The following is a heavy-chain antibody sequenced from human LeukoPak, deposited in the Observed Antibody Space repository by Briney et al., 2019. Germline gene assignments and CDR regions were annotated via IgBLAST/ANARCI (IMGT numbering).Heavy chain of an antibody. CDR3: ARHPLEAAAGPVNWFDP. V-gene: IGHV4-59*01. CDR2: IYYSGST. J-gene: IGHJ5*02. D-gene: IGHD6-13*01. Sequence: SETLSLTCTVSGGSISNYSWSWIRQPPGKGLEWIGYIYYSGSTNYNPSLKSRVTISVDMSKNQFSLKLSSVTAADTAVYYCARHPLEAAAGPVNWFDPWGQGTLVTVSS. CDR1: GGSISNYS.